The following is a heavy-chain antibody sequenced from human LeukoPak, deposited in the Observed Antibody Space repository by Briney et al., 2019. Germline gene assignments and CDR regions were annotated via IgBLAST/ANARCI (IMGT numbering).Heavy chain of an antibody. D-gene: IGHD3-22*01. CDR3: AKGSYYDSSGSFYFDY. Sequence: PGGSLRLSCVASGFTLSSHNINWVRQAPGKGLEWVSHISSSGSITYYGDSVKGRITISRDNSKNTLYVQVNSLGTEDTAAYYCAKGSYYDSSGSFYFDYWGQGTLVTVSS. CDR2: ISSSGSIT. V-gene: IGHV3-48*01. CDR1: GFTLSSHN. J-gene: IGHJ4*02.